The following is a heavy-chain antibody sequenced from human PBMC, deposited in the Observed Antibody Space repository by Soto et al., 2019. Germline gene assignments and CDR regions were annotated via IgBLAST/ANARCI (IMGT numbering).Heavy chain of an antibody. J-gene: IGHJ6*02. CDR2: INPSGGST. CDR3: ARIVDFCAGCVGDYDYGMDV. CDR1: GYTFTSYY. Sequence: QVQLVQSGAEVKKPGASVKVSCKASGYTFTSYYMHWVRQAPGQGLEWMGIINPSGGSTSYAQKFQGRVTMTRDTSTSTVYMELSSLRSEDTAVYYCARIVDFCAGCVGDYDYGMDVWGQGTTVTVSS. D-gene: IGHD3-3*01. V-gene: IGHV1-46*01.